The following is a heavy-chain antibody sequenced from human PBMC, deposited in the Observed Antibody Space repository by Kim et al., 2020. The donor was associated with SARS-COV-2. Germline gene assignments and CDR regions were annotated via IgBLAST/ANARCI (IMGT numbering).Heavy chain of an antibody. V-gene: IGHV4-34*01. J-gene: IGHJ5*02. Sequence: SETLSLTCAVYGGSFSGYYWSWIRQPPGKGLEWIGEINHSGSTNYNPSLKSRGTISVDTSKNQFSLKLSSVTAADTAVYYCAREGPITMVRGVITWGQGTLVTVSS. CDR1: GGSFSGYY. CDR2: INHSGST. CDR3: AREGPITMVRGVIT. D-gene: IGHD3-10*01.